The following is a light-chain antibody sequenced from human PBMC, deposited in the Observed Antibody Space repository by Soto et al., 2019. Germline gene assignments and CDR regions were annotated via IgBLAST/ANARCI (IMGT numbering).Light chain of an antibody. CDR2: LNSDGSH. CDR3: QTWATGIQV. J-gene: IGLJ3*02. CDR1: SGHSTYA. V-gene: IGLV4-69*01. Sequence: QPVLTQSPSASASLGASVKVTCTLSSGHSTYAIAWHQQQPEKGPRYLMKLNSDGSHSKGDGIPDRFSGSSSGAERYLTISSLQSEDEAAYYCQTWATGIQVFGGGTKLTVL.